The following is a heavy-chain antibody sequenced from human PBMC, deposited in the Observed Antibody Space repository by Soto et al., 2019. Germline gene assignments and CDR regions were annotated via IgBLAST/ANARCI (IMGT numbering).Heavy chain of an antibody. D-gene: IGHD4-17*01. Sequence: SETLSLTCTVSGGSISSGDYYWSWIRQPPGKGLEWIGYIYYSGSTYYNPSLKSRVTISVDTSKNQFSLKLSSVTAADTAVYYCASTTVVTLGRGFASDYWGQGTLVTVSS. CDR3: ASTTVVTLGRGFASDY. CDR1: GGSISSGDYY. J-gene: IGHJ4*02. CDR2: IYYSGST. V-gene: IGHV4-30-4*01.